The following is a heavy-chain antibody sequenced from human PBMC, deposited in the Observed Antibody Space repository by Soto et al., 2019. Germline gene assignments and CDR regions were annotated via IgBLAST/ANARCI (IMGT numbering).Heavy chain of an antibody. D-gene: IGHD1-1*01. CDR2: ISYEGSNN. J-gene: IGHJ3*02. V-gene: IGHV3-30-3*01. CDR3: ARPNIQSAWNAGFDI. Sequence: QVQLVESGGGVVQPGMSLRLSCAAFGFTFDDYSMHWVRQAPGKGLEWVALISYEGSNNSYADSVKGRFTISRDNAKNTLFLEVNSLRTEDTAVYYSARPNIQSAWNAGFDIWGQGKMVTVSS. CDR1: GFTFDDYS.